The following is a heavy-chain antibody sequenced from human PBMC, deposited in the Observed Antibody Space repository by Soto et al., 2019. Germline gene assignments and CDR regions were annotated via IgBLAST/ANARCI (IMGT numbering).Heavy chain of an antibody. CDR2: IYHSGST. CDR1: GGSISSYY. V-gene: IGHV4-59*01. Sequence: KASETLSLTCTVSGGSISSYYWSWIRQPPGKGLEWIGDIYHSGSTNYNPSLKSRVTISVDTSKNQFSLKLSSVTAADTAVYYCARGGYSHGYWGQGTLVTVSS. CDR3: ARGGYSHGY. J-gene: IGHJ4*02. D-gene: IGHD5-18*01.